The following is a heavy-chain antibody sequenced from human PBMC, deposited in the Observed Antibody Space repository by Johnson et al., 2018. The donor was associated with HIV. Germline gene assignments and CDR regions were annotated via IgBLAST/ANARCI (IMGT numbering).Heavy chain of an antibody. CDR1: GFTFSSYG. J-gene: IGHJ3*02. V-gene: IGHV3-30*03. CDR2: TSYDGSNT. CDR3: ARDPFRDAFDI. Sequence: QEQLVESGGGVVQPGRSLRLSCAASGFTFSSYGIHWVRQAPGKGLEWVTVTSYDGSNTYSGDSVKGRFTISSDNSKNTLYLQMNSLRAEDTAVYYCARDPFRDAFDIWGQGTMVTVSS.